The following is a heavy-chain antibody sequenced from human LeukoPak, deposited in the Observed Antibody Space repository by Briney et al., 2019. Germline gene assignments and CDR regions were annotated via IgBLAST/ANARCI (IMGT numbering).Heavy chain of an antibody. D-gene: IGHD3-10*01. CDR3: ARDPGSLLWFGESFDY. J-gene: IGHJ4*02. CDR1: GYTFTSYG. Sequence: PQASVKVSCKASGYTFTSYGISWVRQAPGQGLEWMGWISAYNGNTNYAQKLQGRVTMTTDTSTSTAYMELRSLRSDDTAVYYCARDPGSLLWFGESFDYWGQGTLVTVSS. CDR2: ISAYNGNT. V-gene: IGHV1-18*01.